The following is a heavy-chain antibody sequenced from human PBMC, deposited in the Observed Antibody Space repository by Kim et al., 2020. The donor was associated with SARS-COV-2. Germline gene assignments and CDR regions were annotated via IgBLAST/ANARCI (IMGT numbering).Heavy chain of an antibody. CDR3: AKDRAGTDPYYYGMDV. V-gene: IGHV3-23*01. Sequence: SVTGRFTISRDNSKNTLYLQRNSLGAEDTAVYYCAKDRAGTDPYYYGMDVWGQGTTVTVSS. D-gene: IGHD1-7*01. J-gene: IGHJ6*02.